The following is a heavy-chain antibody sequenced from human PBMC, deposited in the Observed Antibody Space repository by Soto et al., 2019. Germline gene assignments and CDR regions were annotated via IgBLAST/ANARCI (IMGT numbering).Heavy chain of an antibody. CDR2: IKMDASEK. J-gene: IGHJ4*01. D-gene: IGHD3-10*01. V-gene: IGHV3-7*01. Sequence: PGGPLRLSCEASGFTFGSYWMSWVRQAPGKGLEWLAPIKMDASEKKYVDSVKGRFTMSRDNAKNPLYLQMDSLRSEDTAVYYCARDSVYGSGASVNHYLCYWGHGSLVTVSS. CDR1: GFTFGSYW. CDR3: ARDSVYGSGASVNHYLCY.